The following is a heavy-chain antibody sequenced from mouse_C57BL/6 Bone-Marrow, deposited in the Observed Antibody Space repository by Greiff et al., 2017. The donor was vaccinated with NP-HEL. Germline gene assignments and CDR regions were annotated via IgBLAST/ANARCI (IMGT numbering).Heavy chain of an antibody. CDR3: ARRRVYYYEY. V-gene: IGHV1-63*01. CDR1: GYTFTNYW. J-gene: IGHJ3*01. D-gene: IGHD1-1*01. CDR2: IYPGGGYT. Sequence: QVQLKQSGAELVRPGTSVKMSCKASGYTFTNYWIGWAKQRPGHGLEWIGDIYPGGGYTNYNEKFKGKATLTADKSSSTAYMQFSSLTSEDSAIYYCARRRVYYYEYWGQGTLVTVSA.